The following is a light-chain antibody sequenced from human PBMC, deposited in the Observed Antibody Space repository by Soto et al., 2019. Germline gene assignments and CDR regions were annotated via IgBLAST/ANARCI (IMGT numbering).Light chain of an antibody. CDR1: QSVSSY. CDR3: QQSNDWPPLT. J-gene: IGKJ4*01. CDR2: GVS. Sequence: EIVVTQSPATLSLSPGERATLSCRASQSVSSYLAWYQQKPGQAPRLLIYGVSTRATGVPARFSGSGSETDFSLTISSLQIEDFALYYCQQSNDWPPLTFGGGTKVDIK. V-gene: IGKV3-15*01.